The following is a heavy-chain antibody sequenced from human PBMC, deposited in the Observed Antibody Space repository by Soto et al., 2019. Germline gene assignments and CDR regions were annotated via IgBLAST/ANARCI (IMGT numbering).Heavy chain of an antibody. J-gene: IGHJ5*02. CDR2: ISSHGDTT. CDR3: ARDHYDFWSGFPPTIWFHP. V-gene: IGHV3-23*01. Sequence: PGGSLRLSCEASGFLFSSYAMNWFRQAPWKWLEWVSSISSHGDTTYYAESARGRFTISRDNSKNTLFLQMNSLRAGDTAVYFCARDHYDFWSGFPPTIWFHPWGQGTLVTV. D-gene: IGHD3-3*01. CDR1: GFLFSSYA.